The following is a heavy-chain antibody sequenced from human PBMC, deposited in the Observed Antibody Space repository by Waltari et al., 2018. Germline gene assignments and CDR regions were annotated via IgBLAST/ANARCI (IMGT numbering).Heavy chain of an antibody. CDR1: GGSFRVYY. J-gene: IGHJ4*02. V-gene: IGHV4-34*01. CDR3: ARLPIVATRADY. CDR2: INHSGST. D-gene: IGHD5-12*01. Sequence: QVQLQQWGAGLLKPTETLSLTCAVYGGSFRVYYWSWIRQPPGKGLEWIGEINHSGSTNYNPSLKSRVTISVDTSKNQFSLKLSSVTAADTAVYYCARLPIVATRADYWGQGTLVTVSS.